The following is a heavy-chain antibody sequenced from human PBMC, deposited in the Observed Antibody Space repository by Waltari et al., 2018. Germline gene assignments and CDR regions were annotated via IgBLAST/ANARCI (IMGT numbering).Heavy chain of an antibody. D-gene: IGHD3-3*01. Sequence: EVQLLESGGGLVQPGGSLRLSCAASGFTFSSYAMSWVRQAPGEGREWVSAISGSGGRYNYADSGKGRFTISRDNSKNTRYLQMNSLRAEDTAVYYCAKVLFGAGAYWGQGTLVTVSS. CDR3: AKVLFGAGAY. CDR2: ISGSGGRY. J-gene: IGHJ4*02. CDR1: GFTFSSYA. V-gene: IGHV3-23*01.